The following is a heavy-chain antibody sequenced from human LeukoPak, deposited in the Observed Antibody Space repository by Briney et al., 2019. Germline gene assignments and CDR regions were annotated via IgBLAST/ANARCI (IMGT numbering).Heavy chain of an antibody. D-gene: IGHD3-3*01. CDR1: GFTFSSYA. Sequence: PGGSLRLSCAASGFTFSSYAMSWVRQAPGKGLEWVSAISGSGGSTYYADSVKGRFTISRDNSKNTLYLQMNSLRAEDTAVYYCARDRGVYYDFWSDKDGGDAADIWGQGTMVTVSS. J-gene: IGHJ3*02. V-gene: IGHV3-23*01. CDR2: ISGSGGST. CDR3: ARDRGVYYDFWSDKDGGDAADI.